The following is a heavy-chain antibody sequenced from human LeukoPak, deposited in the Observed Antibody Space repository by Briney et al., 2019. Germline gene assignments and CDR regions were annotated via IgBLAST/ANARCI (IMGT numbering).Heavy chain of an antibody. J-gene: IGHJ6*04. D-gene: IGHD2-2*01. Sequence: GGSLRLSCVASGFTFSSYAMSWVRQAPGKGLEWVSTISGSGSNTYYADSVKGRFTISRDNSKNTLYLQMNSLRAEDTAVYYSYCSSSSCYAANGLDVWGKGTMVTVSS. V-gene: IGHV3-23*01. CDR2: ISGSGSNT. CDR1: GFTFSSYA. CDR3: YCSSSSCYAANGLDV.